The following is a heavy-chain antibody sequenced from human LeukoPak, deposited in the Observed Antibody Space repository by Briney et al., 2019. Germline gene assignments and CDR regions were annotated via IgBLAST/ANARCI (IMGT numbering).Heavy chain of an antibody. CDR3: AKDQGPITIFGVVIGGMDV. CDR2: ISYDGGNK. V-gene: IGHV3-30*18. J-gene: IGHJ6*02. CDR1: AFIFSNHG. D-gene: IGHD3-3*01. Sequence: GRSLRLSCAASAFIFSNHGMHWVRQAPGKGLEWVAIISYDGGNKYYADSVKGRFTISRDNSKNTLYLQMNSLRAEDTAMYYCAKDQGPITIFGVVIGGMDVWGQGTTVTVSS.